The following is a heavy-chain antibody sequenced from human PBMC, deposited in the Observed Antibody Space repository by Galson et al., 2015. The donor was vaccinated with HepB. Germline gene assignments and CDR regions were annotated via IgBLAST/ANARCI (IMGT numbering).Heavy chain of an antibody. Sequence: SVKVSCKASGFTFSSSAMQWVRQARGQRLEWIGWIVVGSGNTNYAQKFQERVTITRDMSTSTAYMELSSLRSEDTAVYYCAGGHKHQGGNAFDIWGQGTMVTVSS. V-gene: IGHV1-58*02. CDR3: AGGHKHQGGNAFDI. CDR2: IVVGSGNT. CDR1: GFTFSSSA. J-gene: IGHJ3*02.